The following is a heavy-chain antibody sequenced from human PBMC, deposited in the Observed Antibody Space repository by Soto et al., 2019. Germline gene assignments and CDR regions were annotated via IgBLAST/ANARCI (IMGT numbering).Heavy chain of an antibody. CDR3: ARTTAVPNTLRSRYFFDY. Sequence: QVQLQESGPGLLKPSETLSLTCSVSGGSVSNKTYYWSWIRQPPGKRLEWIGYVYYSGTTNYNPSIKSRVTISVDLSKKQFSLRLSSVTTADTALYYCARTTAVPNTLRSRYFFDYWGQGTLVTVSS. D-gene: IGHD4-17*01. J-gene: IGHJ4*02. CDR2: VYYSGTT. V-gene: IGHV4-61*01. CDR1: GGSVSNKTYY.